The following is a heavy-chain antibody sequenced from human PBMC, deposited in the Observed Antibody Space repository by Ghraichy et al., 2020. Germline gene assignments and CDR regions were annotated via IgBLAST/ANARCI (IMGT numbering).Heavy chain of an antibody. CDR2: ISFDGSNK. D-gene: IGHD1-14*01. J-gene: IGHJ6*02. Sequence: GGSRRLSCAASGFTFSVYGMHWVRQAPGKGLEWVAVISFDGSNKHYVDSVKGRFTISRDNSKNTLYLQLNSLRAEDTAVYYCAKGTVDPEYYYHYGMDVWGQGTTVTVSS. CDR1: GFTFSVYG. V-gene: IGHV3-30*18. CDR3: AKGTVDPEYYYHYGMDV.